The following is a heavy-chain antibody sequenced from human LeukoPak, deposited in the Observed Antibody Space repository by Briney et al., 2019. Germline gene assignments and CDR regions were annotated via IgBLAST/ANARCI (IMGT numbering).Heavy chain of an antibody. D-gene: IGHD3-3*01. J-gene: IGHJ4*02. V-gene: IGHV3-74*01. CDR1: GFTFSYYW. CDR3: ARSPFGVVAYYFDY. CDR2: IKSDGSST. Sequence: PGGSLRLSCAASGFTFSYYWMHWVRQAPGKGLVWVSRIKSDGSSTSYVDSVKGRFTISRDNSKNTLYLQMNSLRAEDTAVYYCARSPFGVVAYYFDYWGQGTLVTVSS.